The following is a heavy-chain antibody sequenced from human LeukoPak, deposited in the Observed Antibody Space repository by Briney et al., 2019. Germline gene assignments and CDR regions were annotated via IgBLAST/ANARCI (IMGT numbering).Heavy chain of an antibody. CDR2: ISSSGSSI. CDR1: GLTFSSYE. J-gene: IGHJ4*02. Sequence: QSGGSLRLSCAASGLTFSSYEMNWVRQAPGKGLEWVSYISSSGSSIYYADSVKGRFTISRDNAKNSLYLQMNSLRAEDTAVYYCARAANTAAGTPTLAIDYWGQGTLVTVSS. V-gene: IGHV3-48*03. D-gene: IGHD6-13*01. CDR3: ARAANTAAGTPTLAIDY.